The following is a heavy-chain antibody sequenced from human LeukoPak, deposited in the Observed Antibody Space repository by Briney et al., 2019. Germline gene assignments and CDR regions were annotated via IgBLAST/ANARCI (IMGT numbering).Heavy chain of an antibody. CDR2: IIPIFGTA. D-gene: IGHD6-19*01. CDR1: GYTFTGYY. CDR3: ALAVAGSTFDI. J-gene: IGHJ3*02. V-gene: IGHV1-69*05. Sequence: SVKVSCKASGYTFTGYYIHWVRQAPGQGLEWMGRIIPIFGTANYAQKFQGRVTITTDESTSTAYMELSSLRSEDTAVYYCALAVAGSTFDIWGQGTMVTVSS.